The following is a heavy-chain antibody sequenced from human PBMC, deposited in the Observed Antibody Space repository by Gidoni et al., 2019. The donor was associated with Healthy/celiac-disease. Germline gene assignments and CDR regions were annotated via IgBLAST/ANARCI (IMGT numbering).Heavy chain of an antibody. CDR2: IIPIFGTA. Sequence: QVQLGQSGAEVKKPGSSVKVSCKASGGTFSSYAISWVRQAPGQGLEWMGGIIPIFGTANYAQKFQGRVTITADKSTSTAYMELSSLRSEDTAVYYCASSTFGYSYASRGSYYYYYYMDVWGKGTTVTVSS. V-gene: IGHV1-69*06. CDR1: GGTFSSYA. CDR3: ASSTFGYSYASRGSYYYYYYMDV. J-gene: IGHJ6*03. D-gene: IGHD5-18*01.